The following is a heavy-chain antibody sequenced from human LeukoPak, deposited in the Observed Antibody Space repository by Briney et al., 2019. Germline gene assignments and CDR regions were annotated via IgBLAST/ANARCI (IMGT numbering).Heavy chain of an antibody. Sequence: GGSLRLSCAASGFTFSSYAMSWVRQAPGKGLEWVSTITGSGGGTYYADSVKGRFSISRDNSKNTLYLQMNSLRAEDTALYYCAKDQNAYSYVFDYWGQGTLVTVSS. CDR3: AKDQNAYSYVFDY. D-gene: IGHD5-24*01. CDR1: GFTFSSYA. CDR2: ITGSGGGT. V-gene: IGHV3-23*01. J-gene: IGHJ4*02.